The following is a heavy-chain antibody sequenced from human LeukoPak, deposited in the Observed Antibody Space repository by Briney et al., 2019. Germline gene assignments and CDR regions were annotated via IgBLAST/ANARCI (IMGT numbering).Heavy chain of an antibody. D-gene: IGHD3-3*01. CDR3: ARILWNYYYMDV. CDR2: IYYSGST. J-gene: IGHJ6*03. V-gene: IGHV4-30-4*08. CDR1: GGSISSGDYY. Sequence: SQTLSLTCTVSGGSISSGDYYWSWIRQPRGKGLEWIGYIYYSGSTYYNPSLKSRVTISVDTSKNQFSLKLSSVTAADTAVYYCARILWNYYYMDVWGKGTTVTVSS.